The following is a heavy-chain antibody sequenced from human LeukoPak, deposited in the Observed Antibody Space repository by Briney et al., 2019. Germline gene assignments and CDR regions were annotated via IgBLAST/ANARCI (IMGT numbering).Heavy chain of an antibody. Sequence: PGRSLRLSCAASGFTFDDYAMHWVRQAPGKGLEWVSSISWNSGSIDYAGSVKGRFTISRGNTKNSLYLQMNSLRTEDSALYYCAKDGAAAGYYFDYWGQGTLVTVPS. CDR3: AKDGAAAGYYFDY. J-gene: IGHJ4*02. D-gene: IGHD6-13*01. CDR2: ISWNSGSI. CDR1: GFTFDDYA. V-gene: IGHV3-9*01.